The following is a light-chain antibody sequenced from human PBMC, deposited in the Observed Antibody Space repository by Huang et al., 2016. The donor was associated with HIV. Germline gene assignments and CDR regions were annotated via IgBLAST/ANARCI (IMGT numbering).Light chain of an antibody. CDR2: AAF. CDR1: QGISNY. CDR3: QNYDSAPFT. V-gene: IGKV1-27*01. Sequence: DIQMTQSPSSLSASVGDRVTITCRASQGISNYLAWYQQKPGKIPKLLIYAAFTLHSGVPSRFSGSGSGTDFILTISSLQPEDVATYYCQNYDSAPFTFGPGTKVDIK. J-gene: IGKJ3*01.